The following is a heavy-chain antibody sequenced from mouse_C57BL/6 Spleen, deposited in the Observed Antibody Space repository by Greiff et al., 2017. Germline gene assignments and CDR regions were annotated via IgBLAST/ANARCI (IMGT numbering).Heavy chain of an antibody. J-gene: IGHJ2*01. V-gene: IGHV1-55*01. CDR1: GYTFTSYW. Sequence: QVQLQQPGAELVKPGASVKMSCKASGYTFTSYWMTWVKQRPGQGLEWIGEIYPGSGSTNYNGKFKSKATLTVDTSSSTAYMQLSSLTSEDSAVYFCARFGTKSYYLDYWGQGTTLTVSS. D-gene: IGHD1-1*01. CDR3: ARFGTKSYYLDY. CDR2: IYPGSGST.